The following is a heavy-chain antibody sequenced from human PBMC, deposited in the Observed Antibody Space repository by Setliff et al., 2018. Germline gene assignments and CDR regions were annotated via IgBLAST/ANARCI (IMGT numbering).Heavy chain of an antibody. J-gene: IGHJ4*02. Sequence: SETLSLTCSLSGVTIGGNNYYYWAWIRQPPGKGLEWIGTISYSGGVFYNPSLKSRVAISADTSRIQFSLKLRSVTAADTAVYYCARTHCTTTSCFYFHYWGQGTVVTVSS. V-gene: IGHV4-39*07. CDR1: GVTIGGNNYYY. CDR2: ISYSGGV. CDR3: ARTHCTTTSCFYFHY. D-gene: IGHD2-2*01.